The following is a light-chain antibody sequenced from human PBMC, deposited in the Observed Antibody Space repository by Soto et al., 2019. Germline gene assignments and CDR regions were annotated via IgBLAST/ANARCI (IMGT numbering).Light chain of an antibody. CDR1: QDIKNY. Sequence: IQMTQYPSSLSASVGDRITITCQASQDIKNYVIWYQHKPGKAPKLLIYDAASLGTGVSSRFSGSGSGTHFTLAISSLQPEDIATYYCQQFDSVPCTFGQGTKLEIK. CDR3: QQFDSVPCT. CDR2: DAA. J-gene: IGKJ2*02. V-gene: IGKV1-33*01.